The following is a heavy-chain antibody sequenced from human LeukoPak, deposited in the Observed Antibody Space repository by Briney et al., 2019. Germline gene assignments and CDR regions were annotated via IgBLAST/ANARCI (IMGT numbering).Heavy chain of an antibody. CDR2: ILASDGSR. Sequence: GESLRLSCAASGFTFSTYAMSWVRQAPGKGLEWVSAILASDGSRYYADSVKGRFTIARDNSKNTLYLQMNSLRGEDTAVYYCAKGGSPSCYSSSGYWGQGTLVTVSS. CDR1: GFTFSTYA. J-gene: IGHJ4*02. D-gene: IGHD2-2*01. CDR3: AKGGSPSCYSSSGY. V-gene: IGHV3-23*01.